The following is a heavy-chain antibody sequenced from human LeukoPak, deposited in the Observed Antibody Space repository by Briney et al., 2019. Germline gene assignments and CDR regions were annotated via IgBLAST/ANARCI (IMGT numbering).Heavy chain of an antibody. V-gene: IGHV3-53*01. D-gene: IGHD3-16*01. Sequence: GGSLRLSCAASGFIISSDYMSWVRQAPGKGLEWVSVIYRGDATYYAESVKGRFTISRDSSKNTLYLQMNSLSAEDTAMYYCVREIGNSGNYDWGQGTLVTVSS. J-gene: IGHJ4*02. CDR2: IYRGDAT. CDR1: GFIISSDY. CDR3: VREIGNSGNYD.